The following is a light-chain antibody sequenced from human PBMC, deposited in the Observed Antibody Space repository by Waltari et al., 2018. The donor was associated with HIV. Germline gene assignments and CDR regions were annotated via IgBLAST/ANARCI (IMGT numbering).Light chain of an antibody. V-gene: IGKV4-1*01. CDR1: RTILFDSNNKNY. J-gene: IGKJ1*01. CDR2: WAS. Sequence: DIVMTQSPDSLPVSLGERATINCKSSRTILFDSNNKNYLAWYQQKPGQPPKVLIYWASTRESGVPDRFSGSGSGTDFTLTIGRLQPEDVAVYYCQQYFSTPPTFGQGTRVGI. CDR3: QQYFSTPPT.